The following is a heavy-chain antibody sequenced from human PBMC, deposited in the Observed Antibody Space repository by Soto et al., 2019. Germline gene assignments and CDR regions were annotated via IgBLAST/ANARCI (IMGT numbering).Heavy chain of an antibody. CDR2: INHSGST. CDR3: ARGLNVRYYYGMDV. D-gene: IGHD1-1*01. Sequence: SWTLSLTCSVSVGSFSGYYWSWIRQPPGKGLEWIGEINHSGSTNYNPSLKSRVTISVDTSKNRLSLELSSVTAADTAVYYWARGLNVRYYYGMDVWGQGTTVTVSS. V-gene: IGHV4-34*01. J-gene: IGHJ6*02. CDR1: VGSFSGYY.